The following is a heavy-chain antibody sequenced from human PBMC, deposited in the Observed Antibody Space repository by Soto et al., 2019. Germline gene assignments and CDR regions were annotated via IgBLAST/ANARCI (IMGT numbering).Heavy chain of an antibody. CDR2: VSSDGSTT. CDR3: AGIMGVNPD. J-gene: IGHJ4*02. V-gene: IGHV3-30-3*01. Sequence: QVHLVESGGGVVQPGRSLRLSCAASGFIFSDYALNWVRQAPGKGLERVAVVSSDGSTTFYADSVKGRFSISRDNSKNILYLQMNSLTPEDTAVYYCAGIMGVNPDWGQGTLVTVSS. D-gene: IGHD3-10*01. CDR1: GFIFSDYA.